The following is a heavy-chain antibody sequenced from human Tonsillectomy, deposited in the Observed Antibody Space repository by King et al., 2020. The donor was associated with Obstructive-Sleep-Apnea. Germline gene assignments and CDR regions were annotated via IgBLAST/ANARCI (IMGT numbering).Heavy chain of an antibody. CDR2: ISYSGST. J-gene: IGHJ4*02. V-gene: IGHV4-59*01. D-gene: IGHD5-24*01. CDR1: GGSINSYY. CDR3: ARDRVGRDGYNRFDY. Sequence: QLQESGPGLVKPSETLSLTCTVSGGSINSYYWSWIRQTPGKGLEWIGYISYSGSTNYNPSPKSRGTISVYPSKNQFSLKLGSVTAADTAVYYCARDRVGRDGYNRFDYWGQGTLVTVSS.